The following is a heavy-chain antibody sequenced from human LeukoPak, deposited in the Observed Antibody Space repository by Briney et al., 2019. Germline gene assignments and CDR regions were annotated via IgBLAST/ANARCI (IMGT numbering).Heavy chain of an antibody. D-gene: IGHD6-13*01. CDR2: ISAYNGNT. Sequence: ASVKVSCKASGYRFTSYGISWVRQAPGQGLEWMGWISAYNGNTNYAQKFQGRVTMATDTSTSTAYMELRSLRSDDTAVYYCAREEGAPIAAANVWGLGTMVTVSS. V-gene: IGHV1-18*01. CDR1: GYRFTSYG. J-gene: IGHJ3*01. CDR3: AREEGAPIAAANV.